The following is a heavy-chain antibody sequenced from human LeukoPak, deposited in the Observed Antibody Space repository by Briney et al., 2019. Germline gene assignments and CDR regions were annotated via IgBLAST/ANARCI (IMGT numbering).Heavy chain of an antibody. D-gene: IGHD1/OR15-1a*01. CDR1: GYTFTSYT. CDR3: ARDVMIGTNYYFDY. V-gene: IGHV1-3*01. J-gene: IGHJ4*02. Sequence: ASVKVSCRASGYTFTSYTTHWVRQAPGQGLEWMAWINGGNGNTKSSQRFQGRVTITRDTSASTVYMELSSLRSEDTAVYYCARDVMIGTNYYFDYWGQGTLVTVSS. CDR2: INGGNGNT.